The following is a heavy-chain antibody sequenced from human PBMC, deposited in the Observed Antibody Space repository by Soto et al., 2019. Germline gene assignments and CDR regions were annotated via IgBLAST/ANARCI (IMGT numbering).Heavy chain of an antibody. Sequence: ESGGGVVQPGRSLRLSCAASGFTFSSYGMHWVRQAPGKGLEWVAVIWYDGSNKYYADSVKGRFTISRDNSKNTLYLQMNSLRAEDTAVYYCARDGTVTPLDYWGQGTLVTVSS. CDR1: GFTFSSYG. V-gene: IGHV3-33*01. CDR3: ARDGTVTPLDY. CDR2: IWYDGSNK. D-gene: IGHD4-17*01. J-gene: IGHJ4*02.